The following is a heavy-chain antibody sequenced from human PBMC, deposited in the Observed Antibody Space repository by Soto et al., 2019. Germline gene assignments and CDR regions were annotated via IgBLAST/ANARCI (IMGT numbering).Heavy chain of an antibody. CDR1: GGSISSSSYY. CDR2: IYYSGST. Sequence: SETLSLTCTVSGGSISSSSYYWGWIRQPPGKGLDWIGIIYYSGSTYYNPSLKSRVTISVDNAKNSLYLQMNSLRAEDTAVYYCARDGCSGSNCLNWFDPWGQGTLVTVSS. J-gene: IGHJ5*02. V-gene: IGHV4-39*02. D-gene: IGHD2-15*01. CDR3: ARDGCSGSNCLNWFDP.